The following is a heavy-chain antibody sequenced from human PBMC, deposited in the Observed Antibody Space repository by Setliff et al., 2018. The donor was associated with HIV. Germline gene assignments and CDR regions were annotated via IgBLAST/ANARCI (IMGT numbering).Heavy chain of an antibody. J-gene: IGHJ5*02. Sequence: SVKVSCKASGVTFTKNGLIWVRQAPGQGLECMGGIIPIFGAPNYAQNFQDRVTITTDESATTAYMELDSLTSEDSAVYYCAIVTMVRAPWGQGTPVTVSS. CDR2: IIPIFGAP. V-gene: IGHV1-69*05. D-gene: IGHD3-10*01. CDR3: AIVTMVRAP. CDR1: GVTFTKNG.